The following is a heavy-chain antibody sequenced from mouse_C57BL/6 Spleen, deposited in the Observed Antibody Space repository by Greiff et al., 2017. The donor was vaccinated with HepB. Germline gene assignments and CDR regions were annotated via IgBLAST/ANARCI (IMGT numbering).Heavy chain of an antibody. Sequence: VMLVESGPGLVAPSQSLSITCTVSGFSFTSYGVHWVRQPPGKGLEWLVVIWSDGSTTYNSALKSRLSISKDNSKSQVFLKMNSLQTDDTAMYYCARHRYDYDVGDAMDYWGQGTSVTVSS. D-gene: IGHD2-4*01. CDR1: GFSFTSYG. CDR3: ARHRYDYDVGDAMDY. J-gene: IGHJ4*01. V-gene: IGHV2-6-1*01. CDR2: IWSDGST.